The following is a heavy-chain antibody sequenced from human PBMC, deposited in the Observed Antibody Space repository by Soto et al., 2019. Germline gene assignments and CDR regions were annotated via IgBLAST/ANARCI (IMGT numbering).Heavy chain of an antibody. D-gene: IGHD2-8*01. CDR1: GGSISSGGYY. CDR3: ARGGASCTTGVCYPYGMDV. V-gene: IGHV4-31*03. CDR2: IYYSGST. Sequence: QVQLQESGPGLVKPSQTLSLTCTVSGGSISSGGYYWSWIRQHPGKGLEWIGYIYYSGSTYYNPSLTTRFPLSVDRSKNQFSLKLSSVTAADTAVYYCARGGASCTTGVCYPYGMDVWGQGTTVTVSS. J-gene: IGHJ6*02.